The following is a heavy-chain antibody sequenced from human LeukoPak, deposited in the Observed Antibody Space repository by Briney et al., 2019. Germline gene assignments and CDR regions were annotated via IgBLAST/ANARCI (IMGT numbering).Heavy chain of an antibody. CDR1: GESFSGYY. J-gene: IGHJ5*02. V-gene: IGHV4-34*01. Sequence: PSETLSLTCAVYGESFSGYYWSWIRQPPGKGLEWIGEINHSGSTNYNPSLKSRVTISVDTSKNQFSLKLSSVTAADTAVYYCARVMVTRYFDWLLGSWGQGTLVTVSS. CDR3: ARVMVTRYFDWLLGS. D-gene: IGHD3-9*01. CDR2: INHSGST.